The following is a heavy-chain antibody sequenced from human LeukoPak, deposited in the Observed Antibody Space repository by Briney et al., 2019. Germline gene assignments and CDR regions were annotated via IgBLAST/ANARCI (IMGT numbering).Heavy chain of an antibody. V-gene: IGHV1-69*13. CDR3: ARPLTGDRWYFDL. D-gene: IGHD7-27*01. Sequence: ASVKGSCKASGGTFSSYAISWVRQAPGQGLEWMGGIIPIFGTANYAQKFQGRVTITADESTSTAYMELSSLRSEDTAVYYCARPLTGDRWYFDLWGRGTLVTVSS. CDR2: IIPIFGTA. J-gene: IGHJ2*01. CDR1: GGTFSSYA.